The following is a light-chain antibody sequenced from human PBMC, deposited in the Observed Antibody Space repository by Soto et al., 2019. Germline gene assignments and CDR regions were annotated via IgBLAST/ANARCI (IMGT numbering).Light chain of an antibody. J-gene: IGLJ1*01. CDR1: TGAVTSGHY. V-gene: IGLV7-46*01. CDR2: DTS. Sequence: QTVGTQEPSLTVSPGGTVTLTCGSSTGAVTSGHYPYWFQQKPGQAPRTLIYDTSNKHSWTPARFSGSLLGGKAALTLSGAQPEDEAEYYCLLSYSGGRGVFGTGTKLTVL. CDR3: LLSYSGGRGV.